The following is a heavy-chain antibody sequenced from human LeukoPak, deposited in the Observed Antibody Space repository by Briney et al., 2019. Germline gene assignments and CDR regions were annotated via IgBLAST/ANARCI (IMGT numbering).Heavy chain of an antibody. CDR3: AKESITMVRGVIND. D-gene: IGHD3-10*01. V-gene: IGHV3-7*01. CDR1: ELTFSAFW. J-gene: IGHJ4*02. Sequence: GGSLRLSCAASELTFSAFWMSWVRQAPGKGLEWVANINQDGSRKHYVDSVKGRFTISRDNSKNTLYLQMNSLRAEDTAVYYCAKESITMVRGVINDWGQGTLVTVSS. CDR2: INQDGSRK.